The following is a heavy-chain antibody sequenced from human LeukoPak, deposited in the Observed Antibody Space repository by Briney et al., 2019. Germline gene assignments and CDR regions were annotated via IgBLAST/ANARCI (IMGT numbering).Heavy chain of an antibody. D-gene: IGHD6-19*01. Sequence: PSETLSLTCSVSGYSIGSGNYWAWIRQPPGKGLGWIGCVYHSGTHYKSSLTSRVTISMDTSKNQFSLRVTSVTAADSAFYYCAKTSGGGGHNSWGQGTLVTVSS. CDR2: VYHSGT. CDR1: GYSIGSGNY. J-gene: IGHJ4*02. V-gene: IGHV4-38-2*02. CDR3: AKTSGGGGHNS.